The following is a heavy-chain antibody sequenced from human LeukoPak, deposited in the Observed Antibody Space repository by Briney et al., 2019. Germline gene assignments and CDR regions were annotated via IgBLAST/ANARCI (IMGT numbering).Heavy chain of an antibody. Sequence: PSETLSLTCAVYGGSFSGYYWSWIRQPPGKGLEWIGEINHSGSTNYNPSLKSRVTISVDTSKNQFSLKLSSVTAADTAVYYCARDLPLLYPFGYFDLWGRGTLVTVSS. J-gene: IGHJ2*01. D-gene: IGHD3-3*01. CDR1: GGSFSGYY. V-gene: IGHV4-34*01. CDR2: INHSGST. CDR3: ARDLPLLYPFGYFDL.